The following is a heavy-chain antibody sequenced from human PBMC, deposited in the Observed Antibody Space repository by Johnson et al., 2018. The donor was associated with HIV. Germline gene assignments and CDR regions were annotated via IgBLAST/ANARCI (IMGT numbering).Heavy chain of an antibody. V-gene: IGHV3-20*04. D-gene: IGHD6-19*01. CDR2: INWNGGST. CDR3: ARDRRNRQWQRLDAFDI. Sequence: EVQLVESGGGLVQPGRSLRLSCAASGFTFDDYGMNWVRQAPGKGLEWVSGINWNGGSTGYADSVKGRFTISRDNAKNSLHLQMNSLRAEDTAFYYCARDRRNRQWQRLDAFDIWGQGTMVIVSS. CDR1: GFTFDDYG. J-gene: IGHJ3*02.